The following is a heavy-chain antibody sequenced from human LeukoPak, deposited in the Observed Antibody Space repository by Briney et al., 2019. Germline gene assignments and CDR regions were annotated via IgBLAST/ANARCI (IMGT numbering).Heavy chain of an antibody. V-gene: IGHV1-2*02. CDR1: GYTFTDYY. J-gene: IGHJ5*02. D-gene: IGHD1-14*01. CDR3: AVNQVDGTGIFDP. CDR2: INPDIGAT. Sequence: ASVKVSCKASGYTFTDYYIHWVRQAPGQGLEWMGWINPDIGATNYAQKFHGRVTMTRDTSIVTAYMELGRLGSDDTAVYYCAVNQVDGTGIFDPWGQGTLVTVSS.